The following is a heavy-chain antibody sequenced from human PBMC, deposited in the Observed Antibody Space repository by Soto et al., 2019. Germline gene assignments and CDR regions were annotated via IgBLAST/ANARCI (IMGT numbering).Heavy chain of an antibody. Sequence: QVQLQESGPGLVKPSQTLSLTCTVSGGSISSGGYYWSWIRQHPGKGLEWIGYIYYSGSTYYNPSLKGPVTISGDTSKYRFSLKRSSVTAADTGVYYCACGGGYGSGSSYFDYWGQGTLVTVSS. CDR2: IYYSGST. CDR1: GGSISSGGYY. CDR3: ACGGGYGSGSSYFDY. J-gene: IGHJ4*02. D-gene: IGHD3-10*01. V-gene: IGHV4-31*01.